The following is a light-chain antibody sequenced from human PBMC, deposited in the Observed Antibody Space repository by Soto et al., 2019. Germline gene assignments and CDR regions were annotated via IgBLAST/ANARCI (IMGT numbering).Light chain of an antibody. CDR3: SSYTTSSTPLV. Sequence: QSALTQPASVSGSPGQSITISCTGTSSDVGGYTYVSWYQQRPGKAPKLMIYEVSNRPSGVSNRFSGSKSGNTASLTISGIQAEEEADYYCSSYTTSSTPLVFGTGTKVTV. V-gene: IGLV2-14*01. CDR2: EVS. J-gene: IGLJ1*01. CDR1: SSDVGGYTY.